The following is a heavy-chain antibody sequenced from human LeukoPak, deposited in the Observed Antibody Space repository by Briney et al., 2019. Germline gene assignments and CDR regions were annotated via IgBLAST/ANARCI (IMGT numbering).Heavy chain of an antibody. CDR1: GFTFSGYA. J-gene: IGHJ4*02. D-gene: IGHD2-8*02. Sequence: TGGSLRLSCAASGFTFSGYAMSWVRQAPGKGLEWLSTISGNGGTTYYTVSVKGRFTISRDNSKDTLYLQLNSLRAEDTAVYYCAKMSPWSKYFFDYWGQGTLLTVSS. CDR3: AKMSPWSKYFFDY. V-gene: IGHV3-23*01. CDR2: ISGNGGTT.